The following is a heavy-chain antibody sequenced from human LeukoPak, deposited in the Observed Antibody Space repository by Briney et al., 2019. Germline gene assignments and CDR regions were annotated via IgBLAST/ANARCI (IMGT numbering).Heavy chain of an antibody. J-gene: IGHJ4*02. Sequence: GKSLKISCKDSGYSFTSYWIGWVRQMPGKGLEWMGIIYSRDSDTRYSPSFQGQVTLSADKSISTAYLQWSSLKASDTAMYYCARLPSMVRGVYLDYWGQGTLVTVPS. CDR3: ARLPSMVRGVYLDY. CDR2: IYSRDSDT. V-gene: IGHV5-51*01. CDR1: GYSFTSYW. D-gene: IGHD3-10*01.